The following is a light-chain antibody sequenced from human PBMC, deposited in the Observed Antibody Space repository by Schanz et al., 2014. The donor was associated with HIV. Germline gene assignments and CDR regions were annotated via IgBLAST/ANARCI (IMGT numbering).Light chain of an antibody. CDR1: SSDLG. V-gene: IGLV2-14*03. J-gene: IGLJ1*01. CDR2: DVS. CDR3: NSLTTSSAPV. Sequence: QSALTQPASLSGSPGQSVTISCTGSSSDLGVSWYQHHPGRAPRVMVYDVSNRPSGVSHRFSGSKSGNTASLTISGLQTEDKADYYCNSLTTSSAPVFGTGTKLTVL.